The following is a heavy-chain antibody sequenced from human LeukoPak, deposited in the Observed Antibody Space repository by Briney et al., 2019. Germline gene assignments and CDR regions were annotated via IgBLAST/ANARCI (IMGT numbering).Heavy chain of an antibody. J-gene: IGHJ4*02. CDR3: ARGRGGLLWFGEFNS. V-gene: IGHV3-30*02. CDR1: GFTFSSYG. D-gene: IGHD3-10*01. CDR2: IRFDGSNR. Sequence: GGSLRLSCAASGFTFSSYGIHWVRQAPGKGLEWVAFIRFDGSNRYYADSVKGRFTISRDNANNSLYLQMNSLRAEDTAVYYCARGRGGLLWFGEFNSWGQGTLVTVSS.